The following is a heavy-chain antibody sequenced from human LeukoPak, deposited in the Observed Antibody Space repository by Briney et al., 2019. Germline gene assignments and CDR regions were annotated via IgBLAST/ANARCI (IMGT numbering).Heavy chain of an antibody. Sequence: GGSLRLSCAASGFTFDDYGMSWVRQAPGKGLEWVSGINWNGDSTGYADSVTGRFTISRDNAKNSLYLLMNSLRAEDTAFYYCARGGIFGVVIHSYYYYYYMDVWGKGTTVTVSS. CDR1: GFTFDDYG. D-gene: IGHD3-3*01. CDR2: INWNGDST. CDR3: ARGGIFGVVIHSYYYYYYMDV. V-gene: IGHV3-20*04. J-gene: IGHJ6*03.